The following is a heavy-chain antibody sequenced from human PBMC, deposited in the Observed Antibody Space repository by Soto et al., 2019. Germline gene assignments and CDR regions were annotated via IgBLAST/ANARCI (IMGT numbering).Heavy chain of an antibody. D-gene: IGHD6-19*01. CDR1: GFTFSSYA. J-gene: IGHJ4*02. CDR3: VKDWRSAPRYYFDY. Sequence: GGSLRLCCSASGFTFSSYAMHGVRQAPGKGLEYVSAISSNGGSTYYADSVKGRFTISRDNSKNTLYLQMSSLRAEDTAVYYCVKDWRSAPRYYFDYWGQGTLVTVSS. CDR2: ISSNGGST. V-gene: IGHV3-64D*08.